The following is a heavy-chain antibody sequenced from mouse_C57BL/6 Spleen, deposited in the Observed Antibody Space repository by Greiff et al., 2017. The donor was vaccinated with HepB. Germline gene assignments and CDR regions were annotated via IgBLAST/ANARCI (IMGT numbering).Heavy chain of an antibody. CDR1: GYTFTSYW. D-gene: IGHD2-5*01. CDR2: IYPGSGST. V-gene: IGHV1-55*01. Sequence: VQLQQSGAELVKPGASVKMSCKASGYTFTSYWITWVKQRPGQGLEWIGDIYPGSGSTNYNEKFKSKATLTVDTSSSTAYMQLSSLTSEDSAVYYCARAAYYSNYDYAMDYWGQGTSVTVSS. CDR3: ARAAYYSNYDYAMDY. J-gene: IGHJ4*01.